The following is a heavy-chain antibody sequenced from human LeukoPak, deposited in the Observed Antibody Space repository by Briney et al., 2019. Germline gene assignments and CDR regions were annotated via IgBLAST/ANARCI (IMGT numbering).Heavy chain of an antibody. CDR3: AKLSGWTGWFFDY. V-gene: IGHV3-23*01. CDR1: GFTFSDYY. CDR2: ISKSGDNS. D-gene: IGHD6-19*01. Sequence: GGSLRLSCAASGFTFSDYYMSWIRQAPGKGLEWVSAISKSGDNSYYADSVKGRFTISRDNSKNTIYLQMNSLRVEDTAVYYCAKLSGWTGWFFDYWGQGTVVTVSS. J-gene: IGHJ4*02.